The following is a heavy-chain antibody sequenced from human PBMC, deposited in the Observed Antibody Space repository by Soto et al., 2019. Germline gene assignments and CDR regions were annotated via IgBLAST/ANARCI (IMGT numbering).Heavy chain of an antibody. CDR2: ISIDGDIT. CDR1: GFTFSEYS. V-gene: IGHV3-64D*06. D-gene: IGHD3-9*01. J-gene: IGHJ5*02. CDR3: VKVSTFYDILTGYYSTNFFDP. Sequence: PGGSLRLSCSASGFTFSEYSMHWGRQAPGKGLQYVSTISIDGDITYYADSVKGRFTISRDNSKNTLYLQMNSLRPEDTAVYYCVKVSTFYDILTGYYSTNFFDPWGQGTLVTVSS.